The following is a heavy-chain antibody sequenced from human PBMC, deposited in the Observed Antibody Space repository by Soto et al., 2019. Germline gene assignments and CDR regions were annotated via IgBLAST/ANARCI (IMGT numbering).Heavy chain of an antibody. CDR2: IKQDGSEK. J-gene: IGHJ5*02. D-gene: IGHD6-13*01. CDR3: ARSHFPYSSSLNWFDP. Sequence: GGSLRLSCAASGFTFSSYWMSWVRQAPGKGLEWVANIKQDGSEKYYVDSVKGRFTISRDNAKNSLYLQMNSLRAEDTAVYYCARSHFPYSSSLNWFDPWGQGTLVTVSS. CDR1: GFTFSSYW. V-gene: IGHV3-7*03.